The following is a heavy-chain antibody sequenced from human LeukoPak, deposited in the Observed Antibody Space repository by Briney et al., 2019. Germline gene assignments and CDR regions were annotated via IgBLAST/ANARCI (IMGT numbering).Heavy chain of an antibody. Sequence: GGSLRLSCAASGFTFSSYSMNWVRQAPGKGLEWVSYISSSSSTIYYADSVKGRFTISRDNAKNTLYLQMNSLRAEDTAVYYCASGPYYDFWSGYPGVYWGQGTPVTVSS. CDR2: ISSSSSTI. J-gene: IGHJ4*02. V-gene: IGHV3-48*04. CDR3: ASGPYYDFWSGYPGVY. CDR1: GFTFSSYS. D-gene: IGHD3-3*01.